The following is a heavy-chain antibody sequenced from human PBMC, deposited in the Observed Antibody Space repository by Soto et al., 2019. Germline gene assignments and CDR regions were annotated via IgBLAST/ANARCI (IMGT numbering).Heavy chain of an antibody. CDR2: ISAYNGNT. D-gene: IGHD2-2*01. CDR3: ARDREWYCSSTSCYFIPFDY. V-gene: IGHV1-18*01. CDR1: GYTFTSYG. J-gene: IGHJ4*02. Sequence: SVKVSCKASGYTFTSYGISWVRQAPVQGLEWMGWISAYNGNTNYAQKLQGRVTMTTDTSTSTAYMELRSLRSDDTAVYYCARDREWYCSSTSCYFIPFDYWGQGTLVTVSS.